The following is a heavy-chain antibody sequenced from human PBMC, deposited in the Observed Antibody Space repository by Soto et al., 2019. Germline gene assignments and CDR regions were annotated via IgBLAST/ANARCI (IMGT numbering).Heavy chain of an antibody. CDR3: ARDLWGYCGTDCYPLDV. D-gene: IGHD2-21*02. CDR1: GYSISSSNW. Sequence: PSETLSLTCAVSGYSISSSNWWGWIRQPPGKGLEWIGYIYYSGTTYYNPSLKSRVTMSVDTSKNQFSLKLNSVTAADTAVYYCARDLWGYCGTDCYPLDVWGQGTTVTVSS. CDR2: IYYSGTT. V-gene: IGHV4-28*03. J-gene: IGHJ6*02.